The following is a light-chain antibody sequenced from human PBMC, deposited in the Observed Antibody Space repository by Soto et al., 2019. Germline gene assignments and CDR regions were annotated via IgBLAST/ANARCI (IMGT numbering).Light chain of an antibody. CDR3: SSYAGIKNLV. CDR2: EVN. CDR1: SSDVGGYNY. Sequence: QSALTQPPSASGSPGQSVTISCTGTSSDVGGYNYVSWYQQYPGKAPKLIIYEVNKRPSGVPDRFSGSKSGNTASLTVSGLQAEDEADYHCSSYAGIKNLVFGGGTKVTVL. J-gene: IGLJ2*01. V-gene: IGLV2-8*01.